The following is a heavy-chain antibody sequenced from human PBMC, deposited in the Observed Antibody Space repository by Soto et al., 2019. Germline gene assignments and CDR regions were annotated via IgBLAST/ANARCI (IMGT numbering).Heavy chain of an antibody. CDR3: ARAGGSDYPLDY. D-gene: IGHD4-17*01. J-gene: IGHJ4*02. Sequence: QVQLVQSGAEVKKPGASVKVSCKASGYTFTSYAMHWVRQAPGQRLEWMGWINAGNGNTKYSQKFQGRVTITRDTSASTAYMELSSLRSEDTAVYYCARAGGSDYPLDYWGQGTLVTVSS. V-gene: IGHV1-3*01. CDR2: INAGNGNT. CDR1: GYTFTSYA.